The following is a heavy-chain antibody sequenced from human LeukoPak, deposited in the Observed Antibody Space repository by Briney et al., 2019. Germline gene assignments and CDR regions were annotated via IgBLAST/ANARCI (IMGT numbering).Heavy chain of an antibody. CDR2: ISSSSSYI. D-gene: IGHD6-19*01. CDR1: GFTFSSYS. Sequence: GGSLRLSCAASGFTFSSYSMNWVRQAPGKGLEWVSSISSSSSYIYYADSVKGRFTISRDNAKNSLYLQMNSLRAEDTAVYYCARGGVRIAVAGTKLGYGMDVWGQGTTVTVSS. V-gene: IGHV3-21*01. CDR3: ARGGVRIAVAGTKLGYGMDV. J-gene: IGHJ6*02.